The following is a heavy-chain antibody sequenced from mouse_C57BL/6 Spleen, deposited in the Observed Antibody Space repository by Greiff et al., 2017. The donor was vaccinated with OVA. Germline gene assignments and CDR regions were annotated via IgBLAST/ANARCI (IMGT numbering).Heavy chain of an antibody. CDR2: IDPSDSET. CDR1: GYTFTSYW. J-gene: IGHJ4*01. CDR3: ARHLSPYAMDY. V-gene: IGHV1-52*01. Sequence: QVQLQQPGAELVRPGSSVKLSCKASGYTFTSYWMHWVKQRPIQGLEWIGNIDPSDSETHYNQKFKDKATLTVDKSSSTAYMQLSSLTSEDSAVYYCARHLSPYAMDYWGQGTSVTVSS.